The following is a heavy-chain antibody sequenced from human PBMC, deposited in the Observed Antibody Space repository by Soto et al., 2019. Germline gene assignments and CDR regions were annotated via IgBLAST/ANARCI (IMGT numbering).Heavy chain of an antibody. J-gene: IGHJ3*02. CDR1: GFTFSSYA. CDR2: ISGSGGST. V-gene: IGHV3-23*01. Sequence: GGSLRLSCAASGFTFSSYAMSWVRQAPGKGLEWVSAISGSGGSTYYADSVKGRFTISRDNSKNTLYLQMNSLRAEDTAVYYCAKDQHDYIWGSYRSSRDAFDIWGQGTMVTVSS. CDR3: AKDQHDYIWGSYRSSRDAFDI. D-gene: IGHD3-16*02.